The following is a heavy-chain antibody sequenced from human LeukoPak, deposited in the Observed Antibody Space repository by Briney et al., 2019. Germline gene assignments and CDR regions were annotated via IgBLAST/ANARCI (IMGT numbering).Heavy chain of an antibody. D-gene: IGHD2-2*02. Sequence: GASVKVSCKASGYTFTGYYMHWARQAPGQGLEWMGWINPNSGGTNYAQKFQGRVTMTRDTSISTAYMELSRLRSDDTAVYYCARALRPRYCSSTSCYNKGGFDPWGQGTLVTVSS. CDR3: ARALRPRYCSSTSCYNKGGFDP. J-gene: IGHJ5*02. CDR2: INPNSGGT. V-gene: IGHV1-2*02. CDR1: GYTFTGYY.